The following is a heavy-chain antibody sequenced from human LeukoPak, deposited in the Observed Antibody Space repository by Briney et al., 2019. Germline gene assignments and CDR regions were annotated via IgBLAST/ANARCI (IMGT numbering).Heavy chain of an antibody. Sequence: ASVTVSCKASGYTFTSYDINWVRQATGQGLEWMGWMNPNSGNTGYAQKFQGRVTMTRNTSISTAYMELSSLRSEDTAVYYCARAGGYCGRISCPYYFDYWGQGSLGAVSS. D-gene: IGHD2-15*01. J-gene: IGHJ4*02. CDR3: ARAGGYCGRISCPYYFDY. V-gene: IGHV1-8*01. CDR2: MNPNSGNT. CDR1: GYTFTSYD.